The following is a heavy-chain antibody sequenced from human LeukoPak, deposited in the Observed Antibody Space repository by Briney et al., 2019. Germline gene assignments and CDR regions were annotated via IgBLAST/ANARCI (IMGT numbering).Heavy chain of an antibody. D-gene: IGHD2-15*01. CDR3: ARRGYCSGGSCYSNAFDL. CDR2: IYPGDSDT. J-gene: IGHJ3*01. V-gene: IGHV5-51*01. Sequence: GESLKISCKGSGYSFTSYWIGWVRQMPGKGLEWMGIIYPGDSDTRYSPSFQGQVTISADKSISTAYLQWSSLKASDTAIYYCARRGYCSGGSCYSNAFDLWGQGTMVTVSS. CDR1: GYSFTSYW.